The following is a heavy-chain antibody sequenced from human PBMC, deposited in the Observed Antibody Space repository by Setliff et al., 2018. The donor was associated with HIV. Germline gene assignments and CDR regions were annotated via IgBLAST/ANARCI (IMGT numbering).Heavy chain of an antibody. CDR1: GGSFSGYY. J-gene: IGHJ3*02. Sequence: SETLSLTCAVYGGSFSGYYWSWIRQPPGKGLEWIGEINHSGSTNYNPSLKSRVTISVDTSKNQFSLKLSSVTAADTAVYYCARAGSMVRGVIISAIDIWSQGTMVTVSS. D-gene: IGHD3-10*01. V-gene: IGHV4-34*01. CDR3: ARAGSMVRGVIISAIDI. CDR2: INHSGST.